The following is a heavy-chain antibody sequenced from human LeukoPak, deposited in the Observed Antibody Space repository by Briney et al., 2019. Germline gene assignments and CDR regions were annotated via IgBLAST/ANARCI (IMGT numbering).Heavy chain of an antibody. D-gene: IGHD1-26*01. J-gene: IGHJ6*03. CDR3: ARGPSGFKDYYMDV. Sequence: ASVKGSCKTSGYTFTSYDINWVRQATGQGLECMGWLNPNSGSTYNSQKFQGRITMTRNTSISIVYMELRSLRSEDTAVYYCARGPSGFKDYYMDVWGKGTTVTVSS. CDR1: GYTFTSYD. V-gene: IGHV1-8*01. CDR2: LNPNSGST.